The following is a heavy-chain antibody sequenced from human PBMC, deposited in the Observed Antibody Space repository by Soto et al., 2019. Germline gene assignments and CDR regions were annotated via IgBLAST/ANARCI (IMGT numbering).Heavy chain of an antibody. D-gene: IGHD3-3*02. V-gene: IGHV1-69*12. CDR3: AGGKGRQQLGVNCYYILDV. J-gene: IGHJ6*02. Sequence: QVQLVQSGAEVKKPGSSVKVSCKASGGTFSTSAISWVRQAPGQGLEWVGGIMPVFATPDYAQKFQGRVTCSADDSTATAYLELTSLGTDDTAVYYCAGGKGRQQLGVNCYYILDVWGQGTENIVSS. CDR2: IMPVFATP. CDR1: GGTFSTSA.